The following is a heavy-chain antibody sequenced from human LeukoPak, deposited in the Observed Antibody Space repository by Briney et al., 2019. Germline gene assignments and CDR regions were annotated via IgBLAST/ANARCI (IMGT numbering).Heavy chain of an antibody. CDR2: ISGDGRMT. CDR1: GFSFNNYW. J-gene: IGHJ6*03. V-gene: IGHV3-74*01. Sequence: GGSLRLSCAASGFSFNNYWMHWVRQAPGKGLMWVSRISGDGRMTDYADSVRGRFTISRDNAKNTLYLQMNSLRAGDTAVYYCARDEIVATTKANYYYYMDVWGKGTTVTISS. D-gene: IGHD5-12*01. CDR3: ARDEIVATTKANYYYYMDV.